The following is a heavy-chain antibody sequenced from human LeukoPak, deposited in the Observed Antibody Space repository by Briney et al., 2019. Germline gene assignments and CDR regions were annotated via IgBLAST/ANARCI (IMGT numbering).Heavy chain of an antibody. Sequence: PSETLSLTCAVSGGSISSSNWWSWVRQPPGKGLEWIGEIYHSGSTNYNPSLKSRVTISVDKSKNQFSLKLSSVTAADTAVYYCARDHGYSSTSGAFDIWGQGTMVTVSS. CDR3: ARDHGYSSTSGAFDI. CDR1: GGSISSSNW. D-gene: IGHD6-13*01. CDR2: IYHSGST. J-gene: IGHJ3*02. V-gene: IGHV4-4*02.